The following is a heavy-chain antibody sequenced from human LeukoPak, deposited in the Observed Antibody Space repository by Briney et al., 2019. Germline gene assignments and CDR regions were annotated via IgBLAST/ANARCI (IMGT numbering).Heavy chain of an antibody. J-gene: IGHJ6*02. CDR2: ISAYNGNT. CDR1: GYTFTSYG. Sequence: ASVKVSCKASGYTFTSYGISWVRQAPGQGLEWMGLISAYNGNTNYAQKLQGRVTMTTDTSTSTAYMELRSLRSDDTAVYYCARDRYYYDSSGYLLYYYYYYGMDVWGQGTTVTVSS. D-gene: IGHD3-22*01. CDR3: ARDRYYYDSSGYLLYYYYYYGMDV. V-gene: IGHV1-18*01.